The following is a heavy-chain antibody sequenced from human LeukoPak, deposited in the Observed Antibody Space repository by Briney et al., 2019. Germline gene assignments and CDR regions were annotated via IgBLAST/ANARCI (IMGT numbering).Heavy chain of an antibody. Sequence: GGSLRLFCAASGLTPSNAWMSWVRQAPGKGLEWVGRIKSKADGGTIDYAAPVKGRFTISGDDSKNTLYLQMNSLKIEDTAVYYCTTKLLYQPDCWGQGTLVTVSS. CDR1: GLTPSNAW. J-gene: IGHJ4*02. D-gene: IGHD2-2*02. V-gene: IGHV3-15*01. CDR3: TTKLLYQPDC. CDR2: IKSKADGGTI.